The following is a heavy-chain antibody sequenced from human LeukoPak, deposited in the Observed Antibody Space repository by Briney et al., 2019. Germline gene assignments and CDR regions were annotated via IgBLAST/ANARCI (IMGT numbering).Heavy chain of an antibody. Sequence: PSETLSLTCTVSGGSISSYYWSWIRQPAGKGLEWIGRIYTSGSTNYNPSLKSRVTISVDKSKNQFPLKLSSVTAADTAVYYCARDLYTSGSSHYYYYMAVWGNGTTVTVSS. CDR1: GGSISSYY. J-gene: IGHJ6*03. D-gene: IGHD3-10*01. CDR2: IYTSGST. CDR3: ARDLYTSGSSHYYYYMAV. V-gene: IGHV4-4*07.